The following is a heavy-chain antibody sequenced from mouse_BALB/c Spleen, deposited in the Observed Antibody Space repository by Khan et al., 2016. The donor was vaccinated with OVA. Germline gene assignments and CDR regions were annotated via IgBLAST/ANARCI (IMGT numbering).Heavy chain of an antibody. CDR3: ARVYGGDFDY. V-gene: IGHV3-2*02. CDR2: ISYSGNT. D-gene: IGHD1-1*01. Sequence: EVKLLESGPGLVKPSQSLSLTCTVTGYSITSDYAWNWIRQFPGNKLEWMGFISYSGNTKYNPSLKSRFSITRDTSKNQFFLQLNSVTTEDTATYYCARVYGGDFDYWGQGTSLTFSS. J-gene: IGHJ2*02. CDR1: GYSITSDYA.